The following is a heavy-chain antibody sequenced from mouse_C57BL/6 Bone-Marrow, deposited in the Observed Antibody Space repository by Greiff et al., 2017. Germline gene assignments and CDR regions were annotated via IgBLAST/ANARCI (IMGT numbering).Heavy chain of an antibody. J-gene: IGHJ2*01. V-gene: IGHV1-54*01. Sequence: VQLVESGAELVRPGTSVKVSCTASGYAFTNYLIEWVKQRPGQGLEWIGVINPGSGGTNYNEKFKGKATLTADKSSSTAYMQLSSLTSEDSAVYFCARSGYYYLDYWGQGTTLTVSS. CDR3: ARSGYYYLDY. CDR2: INPGSGGT. D-gene: IGHD1-1*01. CDR1: GYAFTNYL.